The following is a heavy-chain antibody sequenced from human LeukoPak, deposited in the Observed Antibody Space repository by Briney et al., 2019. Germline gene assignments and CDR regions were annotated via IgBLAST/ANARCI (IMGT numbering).Heavy chain of an antibody. CDR1: GYTFTSYA. Sequence: GASVKVSCKASGYTFTSYAMHWVRQAPGQRLEWMGWINAGNGNTKYSQKFQGRVTITRDTSASTAYMELSSLRSEDTAVYYCASLFRFSDYGGNSFDYWGQGTLVTVSS. J-gene: IGHJ4*02. CDR2: INAGNGNT. D-gene: IGHD4-23*01. CDR3: ASLFRFSDYGGNSFDY. V-gene: IGHV1-3*01.